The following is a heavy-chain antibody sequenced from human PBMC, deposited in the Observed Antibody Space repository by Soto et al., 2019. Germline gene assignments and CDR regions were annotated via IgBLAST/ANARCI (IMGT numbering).Heavy chain of an antibody. CDR1: GYSFTGYD. J-gene: IGHJ4*02. D-gene: IGHD2-8*02. CDR2: INPDSGAT. Sequence: HEHLVQSGAEVKRPGASLKVSCKASGYSFTGYDIHWVRQAPGQGLEWMGWINPDSGATNYAQNFQGRVTLTSDTSISTASMDLTSLTSDDTAVYYCPRGDYGAGGYPFPYFDYWGQGTLVIVSS. V-gene: IGHV1-2*02. CDR3: PRGDYGAGGYPFPYFDY.